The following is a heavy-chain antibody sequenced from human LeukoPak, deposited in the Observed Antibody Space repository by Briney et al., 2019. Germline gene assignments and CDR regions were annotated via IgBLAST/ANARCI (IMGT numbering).Heavy chain of an antibody. CDR1: GGSISGYY. Sequence: SETLSLTCTVSGGSISGYYWGWIRQPPGKGLEWIGSIYYSGSTYYNPSLKSRVTISVDTSKNQFSLKLSSVTAADTAVYYCARHVGTVTTFDYWGQGTLVTVSS. V-gene: IGHV4-39*01. CDR2: IYYSGST. CDR3: ARHVGTVTTFDY. D-gene: IGHD4-17*01. J-gene: IGHJ4*02.